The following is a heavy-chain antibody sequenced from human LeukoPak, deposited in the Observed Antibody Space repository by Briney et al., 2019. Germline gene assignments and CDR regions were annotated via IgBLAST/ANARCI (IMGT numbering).Heavy chain of an antibody. CDR1: GGSISRYY. D-gene: IGHD3-16*01. V-gene: IGHV4-34*01. Sequence: SETLSLTCTVSGGSISRYYWSWIRQPPGKGLEWIGEINHSGSTNYNPSLKSRVTISVDTSKNQFSLKLSAVTAAYTAVYYCARGFRGYFQHWGQGTLVTVSS. J-gene: IGHJ1*01. CDR2: INHSGST. CDR3: ARGFRGYFQH.